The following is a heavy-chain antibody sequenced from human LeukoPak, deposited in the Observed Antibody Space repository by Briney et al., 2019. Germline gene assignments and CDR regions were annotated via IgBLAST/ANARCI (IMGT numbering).Heavy chain of an antibody. Sequence: SETLSLTCTVSGGSISSGDYYWSWVRQPPGKGLEWIGYIYYSGSTYYNPSLKSRVTISVDTSKNQFSLKLSSVTAADTAVYYCARSRYSSGWYRTNWFDPWGQGTLVTVSS. V-gene: IGHV4-30-4*01. J-gene: IGHJ5*02. CDR2: IYYSGST. CDR3: ARSRYSSGWYRTNWFDP. D-gene: IGHD6-19*01. CDR1: GGSISSGDYY.